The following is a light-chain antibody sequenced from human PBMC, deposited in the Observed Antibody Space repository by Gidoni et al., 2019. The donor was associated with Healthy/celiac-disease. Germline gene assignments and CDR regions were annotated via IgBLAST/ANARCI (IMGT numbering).Light chain of an antibody. Sequence: EIVLTQSPATLSLSPGERATLSCRASQSVSSYLAWYQQKPGQAPRLLIYDASNRATGIPARFSDSVSGTDFTLTISSLEPEDFAVYYCQQRSNWPLTFXGXTKVEIK. CDR2: DAS. J-gene: IGKJ4*01. CDR3: QQRSNWPLT. V-gene: IGKV3-11*01. CDR1: QSVSSY.